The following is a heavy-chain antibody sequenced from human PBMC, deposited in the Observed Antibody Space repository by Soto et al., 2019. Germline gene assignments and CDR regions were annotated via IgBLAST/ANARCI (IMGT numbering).Heavy chain of an antibody. CDR1: GFSFVNYA. CDR3: AKATTNGGWFNPFDS. J-gene: IGHJ4*02. CDR2: LSGSGTST. Sequence: EVQLLESGGGLVQPGGSLRLSCAASGFSFVNYAMNWVRQAPGKGLEWVSGLSGSGTSTYYADSVKGRFTISRDNSRDILFLQMNSLTAHDTAVYYCAKATTNGGWFNPFDSWGQGALVTVSS. D-gene: IGHD6-19*01. V-gene: IGHV3-23*01.